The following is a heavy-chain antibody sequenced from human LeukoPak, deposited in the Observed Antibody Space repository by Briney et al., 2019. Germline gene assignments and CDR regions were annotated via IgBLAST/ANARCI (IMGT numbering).Heavy chain of an antibody. CDR3: ARDLSSYGDYVAV. CDR2: ISSSGSTI. CDR1: GFTFSSYE. V-gene: IGHV3-48*03. J-gene: IGHJ6*04. Sequence: GGSLRLSCAASGFTFSSYEMNWVRQAPGKGLEWVSYISSSGSTIYYADSVKGRFTISSDNAKNSLYLQMNSLRAEDTAVYYCARDLSSYGDYVAVWGKGTTVTVSS. D-gene: IGHD4-17*01.